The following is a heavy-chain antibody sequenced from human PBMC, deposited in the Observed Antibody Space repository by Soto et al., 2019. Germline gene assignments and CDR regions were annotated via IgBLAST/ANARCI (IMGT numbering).Heavy chain of an antibody. CDR2: IYHSGNT. CDR1: GGSISSGGYS. D-gene: IGHD3-10*01. CDR3: ARVSSGGEFFDY. Sequence: QLQLQESGSGLVKTSQTLSLTCGVSGGSISSGGYSWSWIRQPPGKGLEWIGYIYHSGNTYYNPSLKSRVTISVDRSRNQFSLKLSSVTAADTAVYYCARVSSGGEFFDYWGQGTLVTVSS. J-gene: IGHJ4*02. V-gene: IGHV4-30-2*01.